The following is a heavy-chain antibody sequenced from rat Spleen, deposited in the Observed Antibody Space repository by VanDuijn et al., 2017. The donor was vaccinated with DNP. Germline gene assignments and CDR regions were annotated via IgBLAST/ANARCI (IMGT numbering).Heavy chain of an antibody. D-gene: IGHD1-11*01. Sequence: EVQLVESGGGLVQPGRSLKLSCAASGFTFSDYDMAWVRQAPTKGLEWVAAISSTGVVTYYRDSVRGRFTVSRDNRKNILYLQMDSLRSEDTATYYCTKHWYGSFDYWGQGVMVTISP. J-gene: IGHJ2*01. CDR1: GFTFSDYD. CDR2: ISSTGVVT. CDR3: TKHWYGSFDY. V-gene: IGHV5S13*01.